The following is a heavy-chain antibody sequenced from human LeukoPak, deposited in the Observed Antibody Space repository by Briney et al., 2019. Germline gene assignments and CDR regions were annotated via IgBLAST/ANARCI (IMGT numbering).Heavy chain of an antibody. CDR2: ISSSSSYI. D-gene: IGHD5-24*01. Sequence: PGGSLRLSCAASGFTFSSYSMNWVRQAPGKGLEWVSSISSSSSYIYYADSVKGRFTISRDNAKNSLYLQMNSLRAEDTAVYYCAGDSVSPEMATIFPFDYWGQGTLVTVSS. J-gene: IGHJ4*02. CDR1: GFTFSSYS. CDR3: AGDSVSPEMATIFPFDY. V-gene: IGHV3-21*01.